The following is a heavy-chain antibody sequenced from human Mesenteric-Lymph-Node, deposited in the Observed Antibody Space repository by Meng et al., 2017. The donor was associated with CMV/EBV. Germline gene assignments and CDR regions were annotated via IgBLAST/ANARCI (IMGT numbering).Heavy chain of an antibody. CDR2: INHSGST. CDR1: GGSFSGYY. D-gene: IGHD6-13*01. Sequence: GSLRLSCAVYGGSFSGYYWSWIRQPPGKGLEWIGEINHSGSTNYNPSLKSRVTISVDTSKNQFSLKLSSVTAADTAVYYCASKQQLHWFDPWGQGTLVTVSS. V-gene: IGHV4-34*01. CDR3: ASKQQLHWFDP. J-gene: IGHJ5*02.